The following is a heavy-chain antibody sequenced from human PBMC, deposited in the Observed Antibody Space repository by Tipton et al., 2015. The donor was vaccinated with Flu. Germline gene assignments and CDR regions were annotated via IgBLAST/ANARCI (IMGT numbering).Heavy chain of an antibody. CDR1: GYSIRSSNYY. Sequence: TLSLTCAVSGYSIRSSNYYWAWIRQPPGKGLEWIGNIFHSGNAKYNPSLKSRLTISVDTSKNEFSLKLSSVTAADTAVYYCARRDYSNYVSEPKNWFDPWGLGTLVTVSS. V-gene: IGHV4-38-2*01. CDR3: ARRDYSNYVSEPKNWFDP. J-gene: IGHJ5*02. D-gene: IGHD4-11*01. CDR2: IFHSGNA.